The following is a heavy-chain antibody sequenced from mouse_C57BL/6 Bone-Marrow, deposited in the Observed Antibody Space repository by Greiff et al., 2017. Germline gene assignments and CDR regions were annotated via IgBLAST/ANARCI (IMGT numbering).Heavy chain of an antibody. CDR2: ISYDGSN. Sequence: EVQLQEPGPGLVKPSQSLSLTCSVTGYSITSGYYWNWIRQFPGNKLEWMGYISYDGSNNYNPSLKNRISITRDTSKNQFFLKLNAVTTEDTATYYCARGNWDVGAYWGQGTLVTVSA. CDR3: ARGNWDVGAY. J-gene: IGHJ3*01. V-gene: IGHV3-6*01. D-gene: IGHD4-1*01. CDR1: GYSITSGYY.